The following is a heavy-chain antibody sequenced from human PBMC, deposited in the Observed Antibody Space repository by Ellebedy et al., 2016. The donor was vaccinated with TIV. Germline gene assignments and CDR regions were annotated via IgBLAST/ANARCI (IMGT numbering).Heavy chain of an antibody. CDR1: GFTFSSYS. CDR3: ARKHLGGFGSYEFDY. V-gene: IGHV3-48*04. Sequence: GGSLRLSXAASGFTFSSYSMNWVRQAPGKGLEWVSYISSSSSTIYYADSVKGRFTISRDNAKNSLYLQMNSLRAEDTAVYYCARKHLGGFGSYEFDYWGQGTLVTVSS. D-gene: IGHD1-26*01. CDR2: ISSSSSTI. J-gene: IGHJ4*02.